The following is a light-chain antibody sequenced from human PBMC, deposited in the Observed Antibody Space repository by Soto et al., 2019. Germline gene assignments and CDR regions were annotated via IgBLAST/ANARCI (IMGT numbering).Light chain of an antibody. Sequence: QSALTQPASVSGSPGQSITISCTGTSSDVGGYTFVSWYQQHPGKAPKLLIYEVSNRPSGISNRFSGSKSGNTASLTISGLQSEDEADYYCSSYTASGTLYVFGPGTKLTVL. CDR1: SSDVGGYTF. V-gene: IGLV2-14*01. CDR3: SSYTASGTLYV. CDR2: EVS. J-gene: IGLJ1*01.